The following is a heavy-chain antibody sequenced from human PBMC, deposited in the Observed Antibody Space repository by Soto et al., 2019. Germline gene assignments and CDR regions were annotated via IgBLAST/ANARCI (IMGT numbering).Heavy chain of an antibody. D-gene: IGHD3-22*01. Sequence: ASVKVSCKASGYTFTSYYMHWVRQAPGQGLEWMGIINPSGGSTSYAQKSQGRVTMTRDTSTSTVYMELSSLRSEDTAVYYCARLVDSSGYFGYRGYWGQGTLVTVSS. J-gene: IGHJ4*02. CDR2: INPSGGST. CDR3: ARLVDSSGYFGYRGY. V-gene: IGHV1-46*01. CDR1: GYTFTSYY.